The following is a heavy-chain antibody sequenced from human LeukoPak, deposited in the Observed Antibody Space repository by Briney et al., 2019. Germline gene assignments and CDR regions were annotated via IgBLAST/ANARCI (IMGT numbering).Heavy chain of an antibody. D-gene: IGHD3-22*01. CDR2: IYYSGNA. Sequence: SETLSLTCTVSGGSISSGGYYWSWIRQHPGKGLEWIGYIYYSGNAYYNPSLKSRVTISVDTSKNQFSLKLSSVTAADTAVYYCARAGYDSSGYSTYCFDYWGQGTLVTVSS. CDR1: GGSISSGGYY. J-gene: IGHJ4*02. CDR3: ARAGYDSSGYSTYCFDY. V-gene: IGHV4-31*03.